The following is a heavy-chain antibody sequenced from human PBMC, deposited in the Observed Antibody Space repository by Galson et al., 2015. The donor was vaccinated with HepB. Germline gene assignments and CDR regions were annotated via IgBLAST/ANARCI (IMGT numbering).Heavy chain of an antibody. Sequence: SLRLSCAASGFTFSDAWMSWVRQAPGKGLEWVGRFRRDGTTDYAAPVKGRFSVSRDNSSNMSYLQMNSLKTEDTAVYYCSADVPAVGAQIEYWGQGTLVTVSS. CDR3: SADVPAVGAQIEY. CDR2: FRRDGTT. D-gene: IGHD2-2*01. V-gene: IGHV3-15*01. J-gene: IGHJ4*02. CDR1: GFTFSDAW.